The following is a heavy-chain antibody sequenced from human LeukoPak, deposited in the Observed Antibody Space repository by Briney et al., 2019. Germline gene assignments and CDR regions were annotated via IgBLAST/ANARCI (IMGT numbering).Heavy chain of an antibody. CDR1: GGTFSSYA. CDR3: ASSGYYETSFDY. CDR2: IIPIFGTA. J-gene: IGHJ4*02. Sequence: SVKVSCKASGGTFSSYAISWVRQAPGQGLEWMGGIIPIFGTANYAQKFQGRVTITADESTSTAYMELSSLRSEDTAVYYCASSGYYETSFDYWGQGTLVTVSS. D-gene: IGHD3-22*01. V-gene: IGHV1-69*13.